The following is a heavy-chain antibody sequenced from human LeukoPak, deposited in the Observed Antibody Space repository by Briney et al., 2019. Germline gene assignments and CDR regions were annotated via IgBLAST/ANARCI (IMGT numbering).Heavy chain of an antibody. D-gene: IGHD4-17*01. CDR2: IKQDGSEK. J-gene: IGHJ4*02. CDR1: GFTFGSYW. CDR3: ARRGSGDHFDY. V-gene: IGHV3-7*01. Sequence: PGGSLRLSCAASGFTFGSYWMTWVRQAPGKGLEWVANIKQDGSEKYYVDSVKGRFTISRDNAKNALYLQMNSLRAEDTAVYYCARRGSGDHFDYWGQGTLVTVSS.